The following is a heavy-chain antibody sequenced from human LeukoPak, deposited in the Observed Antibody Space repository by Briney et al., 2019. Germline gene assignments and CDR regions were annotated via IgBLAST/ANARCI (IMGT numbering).Heavy chain of an antibody. Sequence: SETLSLTCAVSGDSISSGGSSWSWIRQPPGKGLEWIGYIYHSGSTYYNPSLKSRVTISVDRSKNQFSLKLSSVTAADTAVYYCARGNSADYDYVWGSYRPLFDYWGQGTLVTVSS. CDR2: IYHSGST. V-gene: IGHV4-30-2*01. CDR3: ARGNSADYDYVWGSYRPLFDY. CDR1: GDSISSGGSS. J-gene: IGHJ4*02. D-gene: IGHD3-16*02.